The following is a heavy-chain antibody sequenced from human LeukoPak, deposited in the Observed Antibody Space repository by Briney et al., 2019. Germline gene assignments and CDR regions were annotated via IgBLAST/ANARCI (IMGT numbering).Heavy chain of an antibody. D-gene: IGHD2-15*01. CDR1: GYTFTGYY. CDR2: INTNSGGT. Sequence: ASVKVSCKASGYTFTGYYMHGVRQAPGQGLEWMGWINTNSGGTNYAQKFQGRVTMTRDTSISTAYMELSRLRSDDTAVYYCARGYCSGGSCYDFDYWGQGTLVTVSS. J-gene: IGHJ4*02. CDR3: ARGYCSGGSCYDFDY. V-gene: IGHV1-2*02.